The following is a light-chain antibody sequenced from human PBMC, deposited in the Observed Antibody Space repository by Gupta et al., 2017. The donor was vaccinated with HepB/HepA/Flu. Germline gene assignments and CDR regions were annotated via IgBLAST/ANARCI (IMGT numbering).Light chain of an antibody. Sequence: DIVLTQSPGTLSLSPGERATLSCRASQSVSSSYLAWYQQKPGQAPRLLIYGASSRATGIPDRFSGSGSGTDFTLTISRLEPEDFAMYYCQQYGRSGMCSFGQGTKMEIK. CDR3: QQYGRSGMCS. V-gene: IGKV3-20*01. CDR2: GAS. J-gene: IGKJ2*04. CDR1: QSVSSSY.